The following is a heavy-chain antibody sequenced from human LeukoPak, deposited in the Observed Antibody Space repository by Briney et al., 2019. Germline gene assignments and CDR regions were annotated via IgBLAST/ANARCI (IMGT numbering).Heavy chain of an antibody. J-gene: IGHJ4*02. D-gene: IGHD3-10*01. CDR1: GFTFSSYE. Sequence: GGSLRLSCAASGFTFSSYEMNWVRQAPGKGLEWVSYISSSGSTIYYADSVKGRFTISRDNAKNSLYLQMNSLRVEDTGIYYCVKVAKYYYGSKTYYFFEHWGQGTPVTASS. CDR2: ISSSGSTI. V-gene: IGHV3-48*03. CDR3: VKVAKYYYGSKTYYFFEH.